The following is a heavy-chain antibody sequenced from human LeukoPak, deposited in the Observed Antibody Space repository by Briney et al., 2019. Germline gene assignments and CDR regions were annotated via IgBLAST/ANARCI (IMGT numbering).Heavy chain of an antibody. Sequence: GGSLRLSCAASGFTVSSNYISWVRQAPGKGLEWVSVIYSGGGTNYADSVKGRFTISRDNSKNSLYLEMSSLRAGDTAVYYCTREGYYFDSTGKRDYYFDLWGRGTLVTVSS. V-gene: IGHV3-53*01. D-gene: IGHD3-22*01. CDR1: GFTVSSNY. CDR2: IYSGGGT. J-gene: IGHJ2*01. CDR3: TREGYYFDSTGKRDYYFDL.